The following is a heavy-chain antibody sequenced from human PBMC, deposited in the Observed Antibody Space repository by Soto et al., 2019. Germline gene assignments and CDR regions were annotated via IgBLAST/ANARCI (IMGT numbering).Heavy chain of an antibody. Sequence: SCAASGFTFSSYGMHWVRQAPGKGLEWVAVIWYDGSNKYYADSVKGRFTISRDNSKNTLYLQMNSLRAEDTAVYYCARDRIAAADYYYYGMDVWGQGTTVTVSS. CDR1: GFTFSSYG. CDR3: ARDRIAAADYYYYGMDV. V-gene: IGHV3-33*01. D-gene: IGHD6-13*01. CDR2: IWYDGSNK. J-gene: IGHJ6*02.